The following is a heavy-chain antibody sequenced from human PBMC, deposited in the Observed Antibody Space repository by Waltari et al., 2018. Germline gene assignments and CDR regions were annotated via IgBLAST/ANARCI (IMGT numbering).Heavy chain of an antibody. CDR2: ISGSGTYI. CDR1: GFAFSNYN. D-gene: IGHD3-3*01. Sequence: EVQLVESGGGLVKPGGSLRLSCAASGFAFSNYNMNWVRQAPGKGLEGVSSISGSGTYIYYSDSVKGRFTISRDNAKNSLFLQMNSLRAEDTAVYYCARENLGVIIFHYYFMDVWGKGTTVTISS. V-gene: IGHV3-21*06. CDR3: ARENLGVIIFHYYFMDV. J-gene: IGHJ6*03.